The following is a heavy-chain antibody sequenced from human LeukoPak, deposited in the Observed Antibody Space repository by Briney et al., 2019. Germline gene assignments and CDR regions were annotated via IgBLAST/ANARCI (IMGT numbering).Heavy chain of an antibody. J-gene: IGHJ6*03. V-gene: IGHV3-21*01. CDR3: ARYSEVYYYVDV. CDR2: IRSYSSYI. CDR1: GFTFDTYN. D-gene: IGHD2-15*01. Sequence: GGSLRLSCTASGFTFDTYNFNWVRQAPGKGLEWVATIRSYSSYIYYADSVKGRFTISRDDAKKSMFLVMNSLRVEDTAVYFCARYSEVYYYVDVWGTGTTVTVSS.